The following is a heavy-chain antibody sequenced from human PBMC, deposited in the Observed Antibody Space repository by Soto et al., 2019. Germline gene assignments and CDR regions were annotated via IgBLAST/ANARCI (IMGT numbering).Heavy chain of an antibody. CDR2: IYSSGST. V-gene: IGHV4-59*01. D-gene: IGHD3-10*01. Sequence: PSETLSLTCTVSGGSISSYYWSWIRQPPGKGLEWIGYIYSSGSTNYNPSLKSRVTISVDTPKNQTSLKLSSVTAADTAVYYCARGWFGDYYYYYGMDVWGQGTTVT. CDR3: ARGWFGDYYYYYGMDV. CDR1: GGSISSYY. J-gene: IGHJ6*02.